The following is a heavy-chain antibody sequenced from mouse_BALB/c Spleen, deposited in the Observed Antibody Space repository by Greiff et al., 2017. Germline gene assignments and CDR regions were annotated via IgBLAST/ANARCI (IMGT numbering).Heavy chain of an antibody. Sequence: EVQRVESGPGLVKPSQSLSLTCSVTGYSITSGYYWNWIRQFPGNKLEWMGYISYDGSNNYNPSLKNRISITRDTSKNQFFLKLNSVTTEDTATYYCARMSSYYAMDYWGQGTSVTVSS. CDR1: GYSITSGYY. CDR2: ISYDGSN. D-gene: IGHD1-1*01. J-gene: IGHJ4*01. CDR3: ARMSSYYAMDY. V-gene: IGHV3-6*02.